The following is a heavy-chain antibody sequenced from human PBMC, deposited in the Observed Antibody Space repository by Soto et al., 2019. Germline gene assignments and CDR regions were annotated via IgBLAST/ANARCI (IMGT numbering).Heavy chain of an antibody. CDR2: TSYDGDKE. J-gene: IGHJ6*02. D-gene: IGHD3-10*01. CDR1: GFIFSNYG. CDR3: AKDIALVRGVILDMDV. V-gene: IGHV3-30*18. Sequence: QVQLVESGGGVVQPGRSLRLSCAASGFIFSNYGMHWVRQAPGKGLEWVAVTSYDGDKEYYADSVKGRFTISRDNSKNTLYLQMRSLRVEDTAVYYCAKDIALVRGVILDMDVWGQGTTVTV.